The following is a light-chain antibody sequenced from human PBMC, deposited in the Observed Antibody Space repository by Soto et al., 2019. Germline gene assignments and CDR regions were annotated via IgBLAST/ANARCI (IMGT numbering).Light chain of an antibody. V-gene: IGLV2-14*01. J-gene: IGLJ2*01. CDR3: SSYTSSSTLDVV. CDR2: DVS. Sequence: QSALTQPASVSGSPGQSITISCTGTSSDVGGYNYVSWYQQHPGKAPQLMIYDVSNRPSGVSNRFSGSKSGNTASLTISGLQAEDESEYYCSSYTSSSTLDVVFGGGTKVTVL. CDR1: SSDVGGYNY.